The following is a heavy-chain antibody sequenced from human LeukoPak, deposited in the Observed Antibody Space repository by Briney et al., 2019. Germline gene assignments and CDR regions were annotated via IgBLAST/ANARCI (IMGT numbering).Heavy chain of an antibody. CDR1: GFTFSTNS. Sequence: AGGSLRLSCAASGFTFSTNSMNWVRQAPGKGLEWVASISSSGSYIYYPDSVKGRFTVSRDNAKNSVYLQMNSLRAEDTAVYYCAREQYSGSYLFDYWGQGTLVTVSS. V-gene: IGHV3-21*04. D-gene: IGHD1-26*01. CDR3: AREQYSGSYLFDY. J-gene: IGHJ4*02. CDR2: ISSSGSYI.